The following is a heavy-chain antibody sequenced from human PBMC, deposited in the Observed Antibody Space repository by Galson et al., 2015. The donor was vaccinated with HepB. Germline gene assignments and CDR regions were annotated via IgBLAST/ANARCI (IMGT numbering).Heavy chain of an antibody. CDR1: GYSLSISGVG. V-gene: IGHV2-5*02. CDR2: VYWDDEK. Sequence: PALVKPTQTLTLTCTISGYSLSISGVGVAWIRQPPGKALEWLAAVYWDDEKRISSSLKSRLAIAKDTSKSQVVLTMTNVDPADTGSYYCALANWGQVRAFDIWGQGTWVTVSS. CDR3: ALANWGQVRAFDI. J-gene: IGHJ3*02. D-gene: IGHD7-27*01.